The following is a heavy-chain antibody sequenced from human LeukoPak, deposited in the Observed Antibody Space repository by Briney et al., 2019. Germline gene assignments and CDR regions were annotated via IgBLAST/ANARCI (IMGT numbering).Heavy chain of an antibody. CDR3: LRGASRDGYNFGRF. CDR2: LNPKTGDT. J-gene: IGHJ4*02. Sequence: ASVKVSCKTSRYIFTDYYIHWVRQAPGQGPEWMGWLNPKTGDTNYKQKFQGRVTMTRDTSITTAYMELIGLRFDDTAFYYCLRGASRDGYNFGRFWGQGPLVTVS. CDR1: RYIFTDYY. D-gene: IGHD5-24*01. V-gene: IGHV1-2*02.